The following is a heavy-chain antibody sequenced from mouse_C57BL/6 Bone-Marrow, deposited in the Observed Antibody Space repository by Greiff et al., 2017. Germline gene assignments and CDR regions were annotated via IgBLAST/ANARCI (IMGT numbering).Heavy chain of an antibody. D-gene: IGHD1-1*01. J-gene: IGHJ4*01. CDR2: IRNKANGYTT. CDR1: GFTFTDYY. V-gene: IGHV7-3*01. CDR3: AGYRGCSTVVAPYAMDY. Sequence: EVKLVESGGGLVQPGGSLSLSCAASGFTFTDYYMSWVRQPPGKALEWLGCIRNKANGYTTEYSSSVKGRFTISRANSPSILYLQMNALRDEDSATYYCAGYRGCSTVVAPYAMDYWGQGTSVTVSS.